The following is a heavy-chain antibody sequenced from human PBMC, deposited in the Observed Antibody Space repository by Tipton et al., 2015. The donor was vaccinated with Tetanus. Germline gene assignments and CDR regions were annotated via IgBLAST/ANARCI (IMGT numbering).Heavy chain of an antibody. CDR2: IRDYGTNK. CDR3: AKGGSGLDY. J-gene: IGHJ4*02. D-gene: IGHD6-19*01. Sequence: SLRLSCAASGFTFSGYAMHWVRQAPGKGLEWVAVIRDYGTNKYYADSVKGRFTISSDNSENTVYLQMNSLRVEDTAMYYCAKGGSGLDYWGQGTLVTVSS. V-gene: IGHV3-30-3*01. CDR1: GFTFSGYA.